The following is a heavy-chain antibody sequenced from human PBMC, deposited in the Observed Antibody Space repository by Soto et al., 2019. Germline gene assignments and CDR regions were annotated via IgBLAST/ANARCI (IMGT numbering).Heavy chain of an antibody. CDR2: IRDRVHSYST. V-gene: IGHV3-72*01. Sequence: PGGSLRLSCAVSGLTFSDHYMVWVRQAPGKGLDWVGRIRDRVHSYSTEYAASVKGRFTISRDDSRNSLYLQMNSLKMEDTAVFYCVSLWSVTGSRDYWGRGTLVTVSS. J-gene: IGHJ4*02. CDR3: VSLWSVTGSRDY. D-gene: IGHD1-20*01. CDR1: GLTFSDHY.